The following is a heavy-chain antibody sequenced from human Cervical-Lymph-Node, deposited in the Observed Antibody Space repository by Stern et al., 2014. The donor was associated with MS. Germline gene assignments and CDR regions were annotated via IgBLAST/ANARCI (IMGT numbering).Heavy chain of an antibody. Sequence: QVQLQESGPGLVKPSETLSLTCTGSGGSVSSGGDYWTWIRQPPGKGLEWIGYLYYSGSTSYNPSLRSRATISLDTSKNQFALKLNSVTAADTAVYYCARGEGGFLRLRFRDWGQGNLVTVSS. CDR2: LYYSGST. CDR1: GGSVSSGGDY. CDR3: ARGEGGFLRLRFRD. V-gene: IGHV4-61*08. J-gene: IGHJ4*02. D-gene: IGHD6-25*01.